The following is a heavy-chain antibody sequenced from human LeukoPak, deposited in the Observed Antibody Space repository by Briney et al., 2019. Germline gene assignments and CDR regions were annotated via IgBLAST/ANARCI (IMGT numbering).Heavy chain of an antibody. CDR3: AKTPRTYNWNYLDY. D-gene: IGHD1-20*01. Sequence: GGSLRLSCAASGFTFSNYYMSWIRQAPGKGLEWVSYIGSSGSTIYYADSVKGRFTISRDNAKNSLYLQMNSLRAEDTAVYYCAKTPRTYNWNYLDYWGQGTLVTVSS. CDR2: IGSSGSTI. V-gene: IGHV3-11*01. CDR1: GFTFSNYY. J-gene: IGHJ4*02.